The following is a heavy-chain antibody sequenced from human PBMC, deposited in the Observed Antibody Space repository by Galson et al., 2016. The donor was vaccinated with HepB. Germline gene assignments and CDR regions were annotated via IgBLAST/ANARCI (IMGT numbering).Heavy chain of an antibody. CDR2: INPNSGGT. CDR1: GYTFTGYC. CDR3: ARDGWSGSVDY. J-gene: IGHJ4*02. V-gene: IGHV1-2*02. D-gene: IGHD3-3*01. Sequence: SVKASCKASGYTFTGYCMHWVRQAPGQGLEWMGWINPNSGGTNYAQKFQGRVTMTRDTSISTAYMELSRLISDDTAVYYCARDGWSGSVDYWGQGTLVTVSS.